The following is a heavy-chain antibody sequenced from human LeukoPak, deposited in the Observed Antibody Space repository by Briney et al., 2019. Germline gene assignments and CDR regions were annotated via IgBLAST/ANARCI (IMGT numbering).Heavy chain of an antibody. CDR2: IYYSGST. CDR3: ARYLRVPAAIRDAFDI. J-gene: IGHJ3*02. V-gene: IGHV4-39*07. D-gene: IGHD2-2*02. Sequence: PSETLSLTCTVSGGSISSSSYYWGWIRQPPGKGLEWIGSIYYSGSTYYNPSLKSRVTISVDTSKNQFSLKLSSVTAADTAVYYCARYLRVPAAIRDAFDIWGQGTMVTVSS. CDR1: GGSISSSSYY.